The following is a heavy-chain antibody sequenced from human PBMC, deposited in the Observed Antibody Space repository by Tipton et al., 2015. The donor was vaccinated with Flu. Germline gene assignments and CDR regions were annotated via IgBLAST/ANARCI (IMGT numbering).Heavy chain of an antibody. CDR3: ARQRYSGYDGYYSYGMDV. CDR1: GYSFTSYW. Sequence: QLVQSGAEVKKPGESLKISCKGSGYSFTSYWIGWVRQMPGKGLEWMGIIYPGDSDTRYSPSFQGQVTISADKSISTAYLQWSSLKASDTAMYYCARQRYSGYDGYYSYGMDVWGQGTTVTVSS. D-gene: IGHD5-12*01. CDR2: IYPGDSDT. V-gene: IGHV5-51*01. J-gene: IGHJ6*02.